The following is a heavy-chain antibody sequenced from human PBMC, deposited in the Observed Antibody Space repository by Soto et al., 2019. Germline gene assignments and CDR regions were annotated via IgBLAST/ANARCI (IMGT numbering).Heavy chain of an antibody. CDR1: GFTFDDYA. J-gene: IGHJ4*02. CDR2: ISSSSSYI. CDR3: AREGGDTAMDY. D-gene: IGHD5-18*01. Sequence: GGSLRLSCAASGFTFDDYAMHWVRQAPGKGLEWVSSISSSSSYIYYADSVKGRFTISRDNAKNSLYLQMNSLRAEDTAVYYCAREGGDTAMDYWGQGTLVTVSS. V-gene: IGHV3-21*01.